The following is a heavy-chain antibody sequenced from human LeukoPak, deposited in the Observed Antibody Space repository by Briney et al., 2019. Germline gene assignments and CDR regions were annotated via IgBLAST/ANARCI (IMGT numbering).Heavy chain of an antibody. CDR2: IYYSGST. Sequence: SQTLSLTCTVSGGSISSYYWSWIRQPPGKGLERIWYIYYSGSTNYNPSLKSRVTISVDTSKNQFSLKLSSVTAADTAVYYCARDDQIGHSSSWPWGFQHWGQGTLVTVSS. CDR3: ARDDQIGHSSSWPWGFQH. J-gene: IGHJ1*01. D-gene: IGHD6-13*01. V-gene: IGHV4-59*08. CDR1: GGSISSYY.